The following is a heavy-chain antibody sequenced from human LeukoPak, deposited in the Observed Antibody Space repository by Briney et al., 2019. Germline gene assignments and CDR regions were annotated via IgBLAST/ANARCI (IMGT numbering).Heavy chain of an antibody. CDR2: INHSGTT. D-gene: IGHD1-26*01. CDR1: GGSFSGYF. J-gene: IGHJ4*02. Sequence: LETLSLTCAVYGGSFSGYFLSWIRPPPGKGLEWIGEINHSGTTNYNPSLKSRVTISVDTSKTQFSLKLSSVTAADTAVYYCPRALLSGSYYTTHFDNWGQGTLVTVSS. CDR3: PRALLSGSYYTTHFDN. V-gene: IGHV4-34*01.